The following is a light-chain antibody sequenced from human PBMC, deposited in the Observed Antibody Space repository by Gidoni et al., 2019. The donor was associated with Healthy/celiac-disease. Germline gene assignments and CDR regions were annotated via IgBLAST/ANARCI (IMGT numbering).Light chain of an antibody. CDR3: RQYNNWPPWT. J-gene: IGKJ1*01. Sequence: EIVMTQSPAPLSVSPGERATLSCRASQSVSSNLDWYQQKPGEAPSLLIYGASTRPTGIPPGFFGSRSGTKFTLPISSRQSADFAVYYCRQYNNWPPWTFXXXTKVEIK. CDR2: GAS. CDR1: QSVSSN. V-gene: IGKV3-15*01.